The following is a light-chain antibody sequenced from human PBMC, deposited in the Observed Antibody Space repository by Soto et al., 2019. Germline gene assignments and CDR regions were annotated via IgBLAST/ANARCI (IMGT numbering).Light chain of an antibody. J-gene: IGKJ1*01. CDR2: GAS. Sequence: EIVLTQSPGTLSVSPGEGATLSCRVSQSIRSNLAWYQQRPGQAPRLLMYGASTRADGIPARFTGSGSGTEFTLTISSLQSEDFAIYYCQQYHIWLPWTSCHGSKVDIK. CDR3: QQYHIWLPWT. CDR1: QSIRSN. V-gene: IGKV3-15*01.